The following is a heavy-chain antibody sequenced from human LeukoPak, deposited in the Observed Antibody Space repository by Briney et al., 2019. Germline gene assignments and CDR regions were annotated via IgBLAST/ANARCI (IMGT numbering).Heavy chain of an antibody. V-gene: IGHV3-23*01. Sequence: PGGSLRLSCAVSGFTFSSYAMSWVRQAPGKGLEWVSAISGSGGSTYYADSVKGRFTISRDNSKNTLYLQMNSLRAEDTAVYYCAKLPDYDFWSGYFDYWGQGTLVTVS. J-gene: IGHJ4*02. D-gene: IGHD3-3*01. CDR1: GFTFSSYA. CDR2: ISGSGGST. CDR3: AKLPDYDFWSGYFDY.